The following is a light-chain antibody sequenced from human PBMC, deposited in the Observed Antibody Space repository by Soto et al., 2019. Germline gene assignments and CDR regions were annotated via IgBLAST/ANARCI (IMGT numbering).Light chain of an antibody. Sequence: QSVLTQPPSVSGAPGQRVTISCTGGSSNIGAGYDVHWYRQLPGTAPKLLIYGNSNRPSGVPDRISGSKSGTSASLAITGLQAKDEADYYCQSYDSSLSGVVFGGGTKVTVL. CDR2: GNS. V-gene: IGLV1-40*01. CDR3: QSYDSSLSGVV. J-gene: IGLJ2*01. CDR1: SSNIGAGYD.